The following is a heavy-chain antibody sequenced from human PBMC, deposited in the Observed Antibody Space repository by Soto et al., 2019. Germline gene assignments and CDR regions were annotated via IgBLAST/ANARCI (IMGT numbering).Heavy chain of an antibody. V-gene: IGHV3-7*01. J-gene: IGHJ4*02. D-gene: IGHD3-3*01. Sequence: EVQLVESGGGLGQPGGSLRLSCAASGFTFSNYWMSWVRQAPGKGLEWVANIKQDGSEKYYVDSAKGPFTISRDNAKNARYLQMNSLRVEDTAEYYCASYGIDRRVFQFCYWGQGTLDTVSS. CDR1: GFTFSNYW. CDR3: ASYGIDRRVFQFCY. CDR2: IKQDGSEK.